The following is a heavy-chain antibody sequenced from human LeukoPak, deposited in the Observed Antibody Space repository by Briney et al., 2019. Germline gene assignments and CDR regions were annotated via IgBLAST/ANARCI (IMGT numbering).Heavy chain of an antibody. J-gene: IGHJ4*02. Sequence: QPGGSLRLSCAASGFTFDDYTMHWVRQAPGKGLEWVSLISWDGGRTYYADSVKGRFTISRDNSKNSLYLQMNSLRTEDTALYYCAKAGYYDSTQGDLSYWGQGTLVTVSS. CDR2: ISWDGGRT. CDR3: AKAGYYDSTQGDLSY. V-gene: IGHV3-43*01. CDR1: GFTFDDYT. D-gene: IGHD3-22*01.